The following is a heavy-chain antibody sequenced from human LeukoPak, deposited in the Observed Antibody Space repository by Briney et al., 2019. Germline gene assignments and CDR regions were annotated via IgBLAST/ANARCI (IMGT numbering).Heavy chain of an antibody. J-gene: IGHJ4*02. CDR2: ISAFNGNT. V-gene: IGHV1-18*01. D-gene: IGHD3-10*01. CDR3: ARVYSSAFDH. Sequence: ASVKVSCKASGYTFTSYDIVWVRQAPGQGLEWMGWISAFNGNTNDAQKVQGRVTMTTDTTTSTAYMELRSLTSDDTAMYYCARVYSSAFDHWGQGTLVTVTS. CDR1: GYTFTSYD.